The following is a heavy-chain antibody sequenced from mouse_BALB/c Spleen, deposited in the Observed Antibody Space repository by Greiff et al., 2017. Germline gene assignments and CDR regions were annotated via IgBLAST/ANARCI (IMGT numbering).Heavy chain of an antibody. D-gene: IGHD1-1*01. CDR3: ARDYYGSSYSAWFAY. V-gene: IGHV3-6*02. Sequence: DVQLQESGPGLVKPSQSLSLTCSVTGYSITSGYYWNWIRQFPGNKLEWMGYISYDGSNNYNPSLKNRISITRDTSKNQFFLKLNSVTTEDTATYYCARDYYGSSYSAWFAYWGQGTLVTVSA. J-gene: IGHJ3*01. CDR1: GYSITSGYY. CDR2: ISYDGSN.